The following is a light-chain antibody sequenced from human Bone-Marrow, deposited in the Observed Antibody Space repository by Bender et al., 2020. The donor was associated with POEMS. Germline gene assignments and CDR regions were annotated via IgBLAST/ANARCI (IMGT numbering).Light chain of an antibody. V-gene: IGLV3-21*03. Sequence: LTQPHSVSESPGKTVTISCTGSSGSIASNYVHWYQQKPGQAPVLVVYDDSDRPSGIPERFSGSNSGNTATLTISRVEVGDEADYYCQVWDSSTDHWVFGGGTKLTVL. CDR2: DDS. CDR3: QVWDSSTDHWV. J-gene: IGLJ3*02. CDR1: SGSIASNY.